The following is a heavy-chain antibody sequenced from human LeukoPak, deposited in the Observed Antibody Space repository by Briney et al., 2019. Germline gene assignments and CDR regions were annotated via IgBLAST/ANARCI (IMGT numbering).Heavy chain of an antibody. Sequence: GRSLRLSCAASGFTFSSYGMHWVRQAPGKGLEWVAVISYDGSNKYYADSVKGQFTISRDNSKNTLFLQMNSLKVEDTAMYYCAKGLSADGYNIERGADYWGQGTLVTVSS. V-gene: IGHV3-30*18. J-gene: IGHJ4*02. CDR1: GFTFSSYG. CDR2: ISYDGSNK. CDR3: AKGLSADGYNIERGADY. D-gene: IGHD5-24*01.